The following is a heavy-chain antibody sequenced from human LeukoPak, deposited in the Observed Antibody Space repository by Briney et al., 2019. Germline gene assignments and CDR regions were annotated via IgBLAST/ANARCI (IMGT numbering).Heavy chain of an antibody. CDR1: GFTFSTYG. CDR3: ARSTGSGILFPNDH. Sequence: GGSLRLSCSASGFTFSTYGMSWVRQGPGKGLEWVAFISGSGRSSNYADSVKGRFTISRDTSKNTADLHSSRLRADDTAVYYCARSTGSGILFPNDHWGRGTRVAVSS. J-gene: IGHJ5*02. D-gene: IGHD3-10*01. V-gene: IGHV3-23*01. CDR2: ISGSGRSS.